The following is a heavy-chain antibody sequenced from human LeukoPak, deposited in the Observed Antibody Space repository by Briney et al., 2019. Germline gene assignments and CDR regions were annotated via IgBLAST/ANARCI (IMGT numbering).Heavy chain of an antibody. CDR3: ARGYGPGY. CDR2: IDHRGNT. J-gene: IGHJ4*02. D-gene: IGHD4-17*01. Sequence: SETLSLTCAVSGDSISSTNWWNWVRPPPGKGLEWIGEIDHRGNTNYNPSLKSRVSISADKSKNQFSLKLTSVTAADTAVYYCARGYGPGYWGQGILVTVSA. V-gene: IGHV4-4*02. CDR1: GDSISSTNW.